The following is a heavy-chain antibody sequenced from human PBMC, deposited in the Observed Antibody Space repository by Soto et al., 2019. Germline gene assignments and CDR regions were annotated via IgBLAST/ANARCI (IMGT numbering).Heavy chain of an antibody. Sequence: ASVKVSCKASGYTFTSYGISWVRQAPGQGLEWMGWISAYNGNTNYAQKLQGRVTMTTDTSTSTAYMELRSLRSDDTAVYYCARDRNRNKYYDILTGTYLGDAFDIWGQGTMVTVSS. D-gene: IGHD3-9*01. J-gene: IGHJ3*02. CDR3: ARDRNRNKYYDILTGTYLGDAFDI. V-gene: IGHV1-18*01. CDR2: ISAYNGNT. CDR1: GYTFTSYG.